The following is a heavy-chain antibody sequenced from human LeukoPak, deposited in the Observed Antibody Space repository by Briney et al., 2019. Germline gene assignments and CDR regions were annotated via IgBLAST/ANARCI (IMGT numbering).Heavy chain of an antibody. CDR2: IYYSGST. D-gene: IGHD1-26*01. CDR3: ARVGATFSPGQYYYYYYYMDV. CDR1: GGSISSYY. J-gene: IGHJ6*03. V-gene: IGHV4-59*01. Sequence: PSETLSLTCTVSGGSISSYYWSWIRQPPGKGLEWIGYIYYSGSTNYNPSLKSRVTISVDTSKNQFSLKLSSVTAADTAVYYCARVGATFSPGQYYYYYYYMDVWGKGTTVTVSS.